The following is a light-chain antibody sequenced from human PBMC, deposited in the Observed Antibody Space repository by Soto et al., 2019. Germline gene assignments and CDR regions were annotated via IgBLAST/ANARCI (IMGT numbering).Light chain of an antibody. CDR1: QSVSSSY. V-gene: IGKV3-20*01. J-gene: IGKJ1*01. Sequence: PGERATLSCRASQSVSSSYLAWYQQKPGQAPRLLIYGASSRATGIPDRFSGSGSGTDFTLTISRLEPEDFAVYYCQQYGSSAWTFGQGTKVDIK. CDR3: QQYGSSAWT. CDR2: GAS.